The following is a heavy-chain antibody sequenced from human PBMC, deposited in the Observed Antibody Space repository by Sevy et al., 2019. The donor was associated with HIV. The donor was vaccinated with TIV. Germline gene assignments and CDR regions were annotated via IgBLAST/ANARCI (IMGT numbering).Heavy chain of an antibody. CDR3: AKNTASAGTGGFDY. CDR1: GFTFSYFG. J-gene: IGHJ4*02. Sequence: GGSLRLSCTASGFTFSYFGMHWVRQAPGKGLDWVAFIGYDATENYYADSVRGRFAISRDNSTNNLFLQMNSLRPEDKAVYYCAKNTASAGTGGFDYWGQGALVTVSS. D-gene: IGHD6-13*01. V-gene: IGHV3-30*02. CDR2: IGYDATEN.